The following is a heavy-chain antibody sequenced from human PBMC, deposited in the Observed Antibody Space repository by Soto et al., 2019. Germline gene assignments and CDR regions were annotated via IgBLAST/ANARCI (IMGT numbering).Heavy chain of an antibody. J-gene: IGHJ5*02. CDR1: GFTFSSYS. CDR2: ISGSGGST. D-gene: IGHD1-26*01. CDR3: ARYSGSYYAVDP. Sequence: EVQLVESGGGLVQPGGSLRLSCAASGFTFSSYSMNWVRQAPGKGLEWVSAISGSGGSTYYADSVKGRFTISRDNSKNTLYLQMNSLRAEDTAVYYCARYSGSYYAVDPWGQGTLVTVSS. V-gene: IGHV3-23*04.